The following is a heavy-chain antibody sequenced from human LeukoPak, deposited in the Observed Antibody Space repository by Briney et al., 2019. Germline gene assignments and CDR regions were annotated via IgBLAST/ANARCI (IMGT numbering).Heavy chain of an antibody. CDR1: GFTFSSHW. V-gene: IGHV4-59*05. CDR3: VRFRHPTGGPWVVGQTAYFQH. D-gene: IGHD2-15*01. Sequence: PGGSLRLSCVVSGFTFSSHWMSWVRQAPGKGLDWIGSLYYSGTTYYNPSLESRVTISVDTSKNQFSLKLNSVTAADTAVYYCVRFRHPTGGPWVVGQTAYFQHWSQGTLVTVSS. CDR2: LYYSGTT. J-gene: IGHJ1*01.